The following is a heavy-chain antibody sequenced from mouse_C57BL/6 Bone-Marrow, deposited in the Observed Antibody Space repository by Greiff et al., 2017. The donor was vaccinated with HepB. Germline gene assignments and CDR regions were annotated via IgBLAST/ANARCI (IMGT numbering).Heavy chain of an antibody. J-gene: IGHJ3*01. CDR3: ANHGSSWFAY. CDR1: GYTFTDYY. V-gene: IGHV1-26*01. Sequence: EVQLQQSGPELVKPGASVKISCKASGYTFTDYYMNWVKQSHGKSLEWIGDINPNNGGTSYNQKFKGKATLTVDKSSSTAYMELRSLTSEDSAVYYCANHGSSWFAYWGQGTLVTVSA. CDR2: INPNNGGT. D-gene: IGHD1-1*01.